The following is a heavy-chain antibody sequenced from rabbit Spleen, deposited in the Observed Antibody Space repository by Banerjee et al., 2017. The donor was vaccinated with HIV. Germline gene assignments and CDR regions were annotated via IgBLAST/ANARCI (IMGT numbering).Heavy chain of an antibody. CDR1: GFDFSTYY. J-gene: IGHJ4*01. V-gene: IGHV1S7*01. CDR3: TRDPAYSTGSGSPIPYL. Sequence: QLVESGGGLVQPGGSLKLSCKASGFDFSTYYMSWVRQAPGKGLEWIGIIYAARGSTDYASWVNGRFTISSHNAQNTLYLQLNSLTVADTATYFCTRDPAYSTGSGSPIPYLWGQGTLVTVS. CDR2: IYAARGST. D-gene: IGHD1-1*01.